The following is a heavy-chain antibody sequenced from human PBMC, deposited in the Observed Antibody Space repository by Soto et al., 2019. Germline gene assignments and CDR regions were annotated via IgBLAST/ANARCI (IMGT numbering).Heavy chain of an antibody. CDR1: GFTFDDYA. D-gene: IGHD2-2*01. V-gene: IGHV3-9*01. Sequence: PGGSLRLSCAASGFTFDDYAMHWVRQAPGKGLEWVSGISWNSGSIGYADSVKGRFTISRDNAKNSLYLQMNSLRAEDTALYYCVRQMTTYCISTSCPPTNWFDPWGQGTLVTVSS. J-gene: IGHJ5*02. CDR3: VRQMTTYCISTSCPPTNWFDP. CDR2: ISWNSGSI.